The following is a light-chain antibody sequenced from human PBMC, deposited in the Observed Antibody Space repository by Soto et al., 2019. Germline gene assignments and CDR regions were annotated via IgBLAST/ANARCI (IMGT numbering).Light chain of an antibody. CDR2: AAS. CDR1: QSVTVN. V-gene: IGKV3-11*01. Sequence: EILLTQSPSTLSLSPGEGVTLSCRASQSVTVNSLAWYQQKPGQAPRLLIYAASNRATGIPARFSGSGSGTDFTLTISSLEPEDFAVYYCQQRTNWPPWTFGQGTRVEIK. CDR3: QQRTNWPPWT. J-gene: IGKJ1*01.